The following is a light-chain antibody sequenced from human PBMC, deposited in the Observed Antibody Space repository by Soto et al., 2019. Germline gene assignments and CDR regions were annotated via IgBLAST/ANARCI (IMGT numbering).Light chain of an antibody. J-gene: IGLJ1*01. V-gene: IGLV2-14*01. CDR1: SSDVGGYNY. CDR2: DVS. CDR3: SSYTSSSLYV. Sequence: HSALTQPASVSGSPGQSITISCTGTSSDVGGYNYVSWYQQHPGKAPKLMIYDVSNRPSGVSNRFSGSKSGNTASLTISGLQAADEAHYYCSSYTSSSLYVFGTGTKLTVL.